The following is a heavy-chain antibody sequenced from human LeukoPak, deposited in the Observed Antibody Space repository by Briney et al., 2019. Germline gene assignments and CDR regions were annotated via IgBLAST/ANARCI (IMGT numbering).Heavy chain of an antibody. J-gene: IGHJ5*02. CDR2: INHSGST. Sequence: SETLSLTCAVYGGSFSGCYWSWIRQPPGKGLEWMGEINHSGSTNYNPSLKSRVTISVDTSKNQFSLKLSSVTAADTAVYYCAREAVHDNWFDPWGQGTMVTVSS. CDR1: GGSFSGCY. CDR3: AREAVHDNWFDP. V-gene: IGHV4-34*01.